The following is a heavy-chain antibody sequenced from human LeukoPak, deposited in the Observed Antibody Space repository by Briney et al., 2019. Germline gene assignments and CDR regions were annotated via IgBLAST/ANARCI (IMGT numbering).Heavy chain of an antibody. CDR2: ISSSGSTI. D-gene: IGHD5-18*01. J-gene: IGHJ4*02. CDR1: GGSISSSSYY. V-gene: IGHV3-11*04. Sequence: LSLTCTVSGGSISSSSYYWGWIRQAPGKGLEWVSYISSSGSTIYYADSVKGRFTISRDNAKNSLYLQMNSLRAEDTAVYYCARGIAWIQLGYFDYWGQGTLVTVSS. CDR3: ARGIAWIQLGYFDY.